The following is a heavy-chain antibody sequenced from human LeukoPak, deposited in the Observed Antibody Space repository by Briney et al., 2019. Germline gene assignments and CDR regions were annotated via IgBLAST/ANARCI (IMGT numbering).Heavy chain of an antibody. J-gene: IGHJ4*02. V-gene: IGHV3-30-3*01. D-gene: IGHD2-2*01. CDR2: ISYDGSNK. CDR1: GFTFISYA. Sequence: GGSLRLSCAASGFTFISYAMHWVRQAPGKGLEWVAVISYDGSNKYYADSVKGRFTISRDNSKNTLYLQMNSLRAEDTAVYYCARGILGYCSSTSCYSTYWGQGTLVTVSS. CDR3: ARGILGYCSSTSCYSTY.